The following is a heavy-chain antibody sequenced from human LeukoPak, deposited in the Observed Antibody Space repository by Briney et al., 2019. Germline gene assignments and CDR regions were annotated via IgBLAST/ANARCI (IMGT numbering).Heavy chain of an antibody. CDR3: ARDSPESWFDP. CDR1: GFTFSSYA. J-gene: IGHJ5*02. CDR2: ISYDGSNK. Sequence: GGSLRLSCAASGFTFSSYAMHWVRQAPGKGLEWVAVISYDGSNKYYADSAKGRFTISRDNSKNTLYLQMNSLRAEDTAVYYCARDSPESWFDPWGQGTLVTVSS. D-gene: IGHD1-14*01. V-gene: IGHV3-30-3*01.